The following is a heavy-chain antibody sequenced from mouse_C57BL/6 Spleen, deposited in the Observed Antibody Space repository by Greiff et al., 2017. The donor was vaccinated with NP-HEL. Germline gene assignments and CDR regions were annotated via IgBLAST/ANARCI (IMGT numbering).Heavy chain of an antibody. V-gene: IGHV1-19*01. CDR1: GYTFTDYY. D-gene: IGHD2-3*01. J-gene: IGHJ2*01. CDR2: INPYNGGT. Sequence: VHVKQSGPVLVKPGASVKMSCKASGYTFTDYYMNWVKQSHGKSLEWIGVINPYNGGTSYNQKFKGKATLTVDKSSSTAYMELNSLTSEDSAVYYCALDGYYFDYWGQGTTLTVSS. CDR3: ALDGYYFDY.